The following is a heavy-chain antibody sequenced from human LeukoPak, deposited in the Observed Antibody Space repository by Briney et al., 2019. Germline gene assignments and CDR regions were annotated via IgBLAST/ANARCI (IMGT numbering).Heavy chain of an antibody. J-gene: IGHJ5*02. CDR3: TTDFYGDYYWNWFDP. V-gene: IGHV3-23*01. Sequence: AGGSLRLSCAASGFTFSSYAMSWVRQAPGKGLEWVSAISGSGGSTYYADSAKGRFTISRDNSKNTLYLQMNSLRAEDAAVYYCTTDFYGDYYWNWFDPWGQGTLVTVSS. CDR1: GFTFSSYA. D-gene: IGHD4-17*01. CDR2: ISGSGGST.